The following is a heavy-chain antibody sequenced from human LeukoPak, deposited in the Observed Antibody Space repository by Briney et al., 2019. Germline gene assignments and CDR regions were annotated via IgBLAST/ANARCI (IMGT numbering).Heavy chain of an antibody. CDR2: IYYSGST. CDR1: GESMSGSSYY. V-gene: IGHV4-39*07. D-gene: IGHD2-15*01. J-gene: IGHJ5*02. CDR3: AREYGVVVAATIWFDP. Sequence: PSETLSLTCTVSGESMSGSSYYWGWIRQPPGKGLEWIGSIYYSGSTYYNPSLKSRVTISVDTSKNQFSLKLSSVTAADTAVYYCAREYGVVVAATIWFDPWGQGTLVTVSS.